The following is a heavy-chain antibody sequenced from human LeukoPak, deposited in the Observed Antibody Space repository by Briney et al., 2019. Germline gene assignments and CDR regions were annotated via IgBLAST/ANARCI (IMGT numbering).Heavy chain of an antibody. Sequence: GESLKISCKGSGYSFTSYWIGWVRQMPGKGLEWMGIIYPGDSDTRYSPSFQGQVTISADKSINTASLQWSSLKALDTAMYYCAILVGVSYQYYFDYWGQGTLVTVSS. CDR3: AILVGVSYQYYFDY. D-gene: IGHD2-8*01. CDR1: GYSFTSYW. J-gene: IGHJ4*02. V-gene: IGHV5-51*01. CDR2: IYPGDSDT.